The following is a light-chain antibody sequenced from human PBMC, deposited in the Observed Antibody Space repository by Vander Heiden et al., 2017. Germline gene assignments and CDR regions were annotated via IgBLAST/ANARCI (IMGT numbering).Light chain of an antibody. CDR3: QQDNNWPYT. CDR2: GAS. Sequence: EIVMTQSPATLSVSPGERATLSCRASQSVSSNLAWYQQKPGQAPRLLIYGASTRATGIPARFSGSGSGTEFTLTISSLQSEDLAVYYCQQDNNWPYTFGQGTKLELK. V-gene: IGKV3-15*01. J-gene: IGKJ2*01. CDR1: QSVSSN.